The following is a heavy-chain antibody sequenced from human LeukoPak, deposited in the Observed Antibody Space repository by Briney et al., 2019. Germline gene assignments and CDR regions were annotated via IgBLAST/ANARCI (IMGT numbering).Heavy chain of an antibody. Sequence: ASVKVSCKASGYTFTSYGISWVRQAPGQGLEWMGWISAYNGNTNYAQKLQGRVTMTTDTSTSTAYMELRSLRSDDTAVYYCARDRYYYDSSGYYYEGWYFDLWGRGTLVTVSS. V-gene: IGHV1-18*01. J-gene: IGHJ2*01. D-gene: IGHD3-22*01. CDR3: ARDRYYYDSSGYYYEGWYFDL. CDR1: GYTFTSYG. CDR2: ISAYNGNT.